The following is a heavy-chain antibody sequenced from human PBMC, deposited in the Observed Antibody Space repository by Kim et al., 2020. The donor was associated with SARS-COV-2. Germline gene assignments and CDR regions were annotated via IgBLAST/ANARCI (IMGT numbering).Heavy chain of an antibody. CDR1: GFNFNNYA. J-gene: IGHJ6*02. CDR2: IFGGST. V-gene: IGHV3-23*01. CDR3: AKLSGALSELDV. Sequence: GGSLRLSCAVSGFNFNNYAMNWVRQAPGKGLEWVSGIFGGSTFYTDSVKGRFTISRDISKSTLYLQMNSLRVEDTAVYYCAKLSGALSELDVWGQGTTLTVSS. D-gene: IGHD3-10*01.